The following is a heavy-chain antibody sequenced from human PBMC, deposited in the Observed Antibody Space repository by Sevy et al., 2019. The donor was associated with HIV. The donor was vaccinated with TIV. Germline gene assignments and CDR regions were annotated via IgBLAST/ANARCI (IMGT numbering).Heavy chain of an antibody. V-gene: IGHV1-46*01. CDR1: GYSFTSYE. D-gene: IGHD2-21*02. CDR2: INTSGGST. Sequence: ASVKVSCKASGYSFTSYEMEWVRQAPGQGLEWMGIINTSGGSTGYAQSFQGRVILTRDTSTDTVYMELNSLRSEDMAVYYCARLRSCGGDCYYFDYWGQGTLVTVSS. CDR3: ARLRSCGGDCYYFDY. J-gene: IGHJ4*02.